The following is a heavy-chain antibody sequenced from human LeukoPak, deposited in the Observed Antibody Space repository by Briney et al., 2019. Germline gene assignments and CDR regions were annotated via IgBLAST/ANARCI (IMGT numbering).Heavy chain of an antibody. V-gene: IGHV4-39*07. J-gene: IGHJ4*02. CDR3: ARKFINWNYVLDY. Sequence: KSSETLSLTCTVSGGSISSSSYYWGWIRQPPGKGLEWIGSIYYSGSTYYNPSLKSRVTISVDTSKNQFSLKLSSVTAADTAVYYCARKFINWNYVLDYWGQGTLATVSS. CDR1: GGSISSSSYY. CDR2: IYYSGST. D-gene: IGHD1-7*01.